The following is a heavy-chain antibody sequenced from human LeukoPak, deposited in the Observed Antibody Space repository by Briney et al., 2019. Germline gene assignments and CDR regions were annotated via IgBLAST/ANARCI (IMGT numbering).Heavy chain of an antibody. CDR3: TVRWFGYLDY. CDR1: GGSFSGYY. D-gene: IGHD3-10*01. Sequence: SETLSLTCAVYGGSFSGYYWSWIRQPPGKGLEWIGEIYHSGSTNYNPSLKSRVTISVDKSKNQFSLKLSSVTAADTAVYYCTVRWFGYLDYWGQGTLVTVSS. J-gene: IGHJ4*02. CDR2: IYHSGST. V-gene: IGHV4-34*03.